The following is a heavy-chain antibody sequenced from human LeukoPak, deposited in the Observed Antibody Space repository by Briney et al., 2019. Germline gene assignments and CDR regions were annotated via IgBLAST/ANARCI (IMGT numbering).Heavy chain of an antibody. CDR3: ARAEAYYDSSGYYVPHY. D-gene: IGHD3-22*01. CDR1: GFTFDDYG. J-gene: IGHJ4*02. Sequence: GGSLRLSCAAPGFTFDDYGMSWVRQAPGKGLEWVSGINWNGGSTGYADSVKGRFTISRDNAKNSLYLQMNSLRAEDTALYYCARAEAYYDSSGYYVPHYWGQGTLVTVSS. CDR2: INWNGGST. V-gene: IGHV3-20*04.